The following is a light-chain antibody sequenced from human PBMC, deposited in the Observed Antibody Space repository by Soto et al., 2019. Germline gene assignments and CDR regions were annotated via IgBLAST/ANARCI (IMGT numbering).Light chain of an antibody. CDR3: QEYDNSPPWT. J-gene: IGKJ1*01. V-gene: IGKV3-15*01. Sequence: TVMTQSPATLSVSVGERVTLSCRASQSVRNNLAWYQQKPGQAPRLLIYGASTRATDVPARFSGSGSGTKFTLTISGLQSEDFAVYYCQEYDNSPPWTFGQGTKVDIK. CDR2: GAS. CDR1: QSVRNN.